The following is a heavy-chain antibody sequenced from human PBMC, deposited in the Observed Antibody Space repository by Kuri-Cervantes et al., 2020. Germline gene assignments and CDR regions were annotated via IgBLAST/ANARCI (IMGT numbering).Heavy chain of an antibody. CDR2: ISSSSSTI. V-gene: IGHV3-48*01. J-gene: IGHJ3*02. D-gene: IGHD7-27*01. CDR1: GFTFSSYS. Sequence: GESLKISCAASGFTFSSYSMNWVRQAPGKGLEWVSYISSSSSTIYYADSVKGRFTISRDNAKNSLYLQMNSLRAEDTAVYYCARDRTGDFTPVFDMWGQGTVVTVSS. CDR3: ARDRTGDFTPVFDM.